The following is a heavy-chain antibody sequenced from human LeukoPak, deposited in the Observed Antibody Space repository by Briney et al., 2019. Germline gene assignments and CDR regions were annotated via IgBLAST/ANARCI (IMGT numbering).Heavy chain of an antibody. Sequence: RASVKVSCKASGYTFTNHGISWVRQAPGQGLEWMGWISTYNGNTNYAQKLQGRVTMTADTSTSTAYMELRSLRSDDTAVYYCARSGGWAYGDYDGFIAFDIWGQGTMVTVSS. D-gene: IGHD4-17*01. CDR3: ARSGGWAYGDYDGFIAFDI. CDR2: ISTYNGNT. J-gene: IGHJ3*02. V-gene: IGHV1-18*01. CDR1: GYTFTNHG.